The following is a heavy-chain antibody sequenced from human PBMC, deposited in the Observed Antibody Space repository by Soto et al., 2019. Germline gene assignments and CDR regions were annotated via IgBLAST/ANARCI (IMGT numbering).Heavy chain of an antibody. Sequence: EVQLVESGGGLVQPGGSLRLSCEASGFTFSTFWMHWVSQAPGKGRVLVSRINSDGSSTNYADSVKGRVTISRDNAKNTLYLQLNSLRPEDTAVDYCARDFAYWGQGTLVTVSS. J-gene: IGHJ4*02. CDR2: INSDGSST. V-gene: IGHV3-74*01. CDR3: ARDFAY. CDR1: GFTFSTFW.